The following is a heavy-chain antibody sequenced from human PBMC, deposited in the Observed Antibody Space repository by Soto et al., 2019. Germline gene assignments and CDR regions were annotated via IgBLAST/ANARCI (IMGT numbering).Heavy chain of an antibody. D-gene: IGHD5-18*01. V-gene: IGHV1-69*12. CDR2: IIPIFGTA. CDR3: ARERGFVDTAMVTENSYCYGMDV. Sequence: QVQLVQSGAEVKKPGSSVKVSCKASGGTFSSYAISWVRQAPGQGLEWMGGIIPIFGTANYAQKFQGRVTMTADEATSTAYMEMSSLRSEDTAVYYCARERGFVDTAMVTENSYCYGMDVWGQGTTVTVSS. CDR1: GGTFSSYA. J-gene: IGHJ6*02.